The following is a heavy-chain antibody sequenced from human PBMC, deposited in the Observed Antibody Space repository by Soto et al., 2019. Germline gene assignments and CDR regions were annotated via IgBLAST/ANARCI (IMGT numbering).Heavy chain of an antibody. Sequence: SGPTLVNPTQTLSLTCTFSGFSVTTSGMSVRWIRQPPGKALGWLALVDWDDNKSYNTSLQTRLTISKDTSKNQVVLIMTNMDPLDTATYYCVRMRGGTCISMVRGILRYHYQFYDMDVWGQGT. CDR1: GFSVTTSGMS. J-gene: IGHJ6*02. CDR3: VRMRGGTCISMVRGILRYHYQFYDMDV. D-gene: IGHD3-10*01. CDR2: VDWDDNK. V-gene: IGHV2-70*01.